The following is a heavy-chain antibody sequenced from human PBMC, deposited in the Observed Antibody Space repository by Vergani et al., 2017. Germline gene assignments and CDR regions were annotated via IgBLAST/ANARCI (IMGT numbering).Heavy chain of an antibody. CDR2: IQFYGSNQ. CDR1: GFTLSKYD. D-gene: IGHD3-16*01. V-gene: IGHV3-30*02. J-gene: IGHJ4*02. CDR3: AKHFRGWGIDY. Sequence: QVQLLESVGGVVQRGGSLRLSCATSGFTLSKYDMQWIRQGPGKGLEFVAFIQFYGSNQYYADSVKGRFTLSRDFSKNTLYLQMNSLRTDDTARYYCAKHFRGWGIDYWCQGTKVIVSS.